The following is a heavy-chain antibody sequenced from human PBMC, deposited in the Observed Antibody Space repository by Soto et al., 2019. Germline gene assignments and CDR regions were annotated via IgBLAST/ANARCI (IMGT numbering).Heavy chain of an antibody. J-gene: IGHJ4*02. Sequence: EVQLVESGGGLVKPGGSLRLSCAAFGFAFTRYSMNWIRQAPGKGLEWVSSISSTTNYIYYGDSMKGRFTISRDNAKNSLYLEMNSLRAEDTAVYYCARESEDLTSNFDYWGQGTLVTVSS. V-gene: IGHV3-21*06. CDR2: ISSTTNYI. CDR1: GFAFTRYS. CDR3: ARESEDLTSNFDY.